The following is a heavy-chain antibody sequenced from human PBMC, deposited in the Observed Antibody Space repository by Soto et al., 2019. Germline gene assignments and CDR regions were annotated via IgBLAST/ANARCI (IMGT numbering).Heavy chain of an antibody. D-gene: IGHD3-10*01. V-gene: IGHV1-8*01. Sequence: GASVKVSCKASGYIFTSYDINWVRQAAGQGLEWMGWMNTNSGNTVYAQKFQGRVTMTTNTSINTAYMELSSLRAEDTAVYYCAKDMVRGVIPPILDYWGQGTLVTVSS. CDR1: GYIFTSYD. CDR2: MNTNSGNT. J-gene: IGHJ4*02. CDR3: AKDMVRGVIPPILDY.